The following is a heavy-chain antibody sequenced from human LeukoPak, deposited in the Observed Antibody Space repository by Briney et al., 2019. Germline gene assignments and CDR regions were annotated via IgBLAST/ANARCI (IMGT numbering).Heavy chain of an antibody. V-gene: IGHV3-23*01. CDR1: GFTFSSYA. D-gene: IGHD5-18*01. CDR3: ARGNGYSYGRYYFDY. CDR2: ITASGGNT. Sequence: GGSLRLSCAASGFTFSSYAMGWVRQAPGKGLEWVSAITASGGNTYYADSVKGRFTISRDNSKNTLYLQVNSLRAEDTAVYYYARGNGYSYGRYYFDYGGQGTLVTVSS. J-gene: IGHJ4*02.